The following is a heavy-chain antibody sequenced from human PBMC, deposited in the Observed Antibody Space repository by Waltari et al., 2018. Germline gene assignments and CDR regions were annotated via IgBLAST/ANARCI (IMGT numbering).Heavy chain of an antibody. CDR1: VCTCSSYG. D-gene: IGHD6-19*01. CDR3: ANSQAVAQDY. CDR2: ISYDGSNK. Sequence: QVQLVESGGGVVQPGRSLRLSCAAAVCTCSSYGRHGVRHAPGTGLWWMAVISYDGSNKYYAAAVKGRFTISRDNSKNTLYLPMTSLSAEDPAVYYCANSQAVAQDYWGQGTLVTVSS. V-gene: IGHV3-30*18. J-gene: IGHJ4*02.